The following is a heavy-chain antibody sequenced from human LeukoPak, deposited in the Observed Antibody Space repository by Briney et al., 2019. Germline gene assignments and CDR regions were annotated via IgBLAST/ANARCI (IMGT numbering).Heavy chain of an antibody. D-gene: IGHD3-22*01. J-gene: IGHJ4*02. CDR3: AFRGSSGYYYFDY. CDR1: GYTFTGDY. Sequence: ASVKVSCKASGYTFTGDYMHWVRQAPGQGLEWMGWINPNSGGTNYAQKFQGRVTMTRDTSISTAYMELSRLRSDDTAVYYCAFRGSSGYYYFDYWGQGTLVTVSS. V-gene: IGHV1-2*02. CDR2: INPNSGGT.